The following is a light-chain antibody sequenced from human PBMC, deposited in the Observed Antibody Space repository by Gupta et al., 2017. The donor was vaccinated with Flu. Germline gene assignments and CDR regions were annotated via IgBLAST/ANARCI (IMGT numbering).Light chain of an antibody. CDR1: SSDVGGYNY. CDR2: DVD. CDR3: SSYTTTKAGI. V-gene: IGLV2-14*03. J-gene: IGLJ2*01. Sequence: SVSGSPGQPITISCTGTSSDVGGYNYVSWYQQHPGKVPRLIIYDVDNRPSGSSNRFSGSKSGNTAYLTISGLQAEDEADYYCSSYTTTKAGIFGGGTRLTVL.